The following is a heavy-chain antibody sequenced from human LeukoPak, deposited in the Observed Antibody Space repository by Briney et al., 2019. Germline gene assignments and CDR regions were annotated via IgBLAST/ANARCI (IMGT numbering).Heavy chain of an antibody. Sequence: GGSLRLSCAASGFTFSSYEMNWVRQAPGKGLEWVSAISGSGGSTYYADSVKGRFTISRDNSKNTLYLQMNSLRAEDTAVYYCAREGYDNSEPAPLDYWGQGTLVTVSS. CDR2: ISGSGGST. V-gene: IGHV3-23*01. CDR3: AREGYDNSEPAPLDY. CDR1: GFTFSSYE. D-gene: IGHD3-22*01. J-gene: IGHJ4*02.